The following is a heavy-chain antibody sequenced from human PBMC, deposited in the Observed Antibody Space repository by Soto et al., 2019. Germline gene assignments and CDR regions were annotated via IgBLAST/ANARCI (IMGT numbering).Heavy chain of an antibody. V-gene: IGHV1-46*01. J-gene: IGHJ6*02. CDR3: ATLTNGVSRAKPYYYGMDV. CDR2: INPSGGST. D-gene: IGHD2-8*01. Sequence: ASVKVSCKASGYTFTSYYMHWVRQAPGQGLEWMGIINPSGGSTSYAQKFQGRVTMTRDTSTSTVYMELSSLRSEDTAVYYCATLTNGVSRAKPYYYGMDVWGQGTTVTVSS. CDR1: GYTFTSYY.